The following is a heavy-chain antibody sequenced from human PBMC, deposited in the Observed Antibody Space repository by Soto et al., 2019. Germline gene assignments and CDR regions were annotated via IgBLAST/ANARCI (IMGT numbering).Heavy chain of an antibody. D-gene: IGHD3-16*01. V-gene: IGHV3-23*01. CDR1: GFTFSNHV. J-gene: IGHJ4*02. Sequence: GGSLRLSCAASGFTFSNHVMSWVRQAPGKGLQWVSSVTGDGGRTFYADSVKGRFTISRDNSKNTLYLQMNSLRAEDTAIYFCAKRPMVMPKPGPFDYWGQGTLVTVSS. CDR2: VTGDGGRT. CDR3: AKRPMVMPKPGPFDY.